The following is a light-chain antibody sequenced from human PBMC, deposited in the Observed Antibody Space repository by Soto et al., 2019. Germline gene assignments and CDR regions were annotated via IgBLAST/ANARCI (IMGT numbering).Light chain of an antibody. CDR1: SSDVGGYNY. CDR3: SSYAGSNNLGV. J-gene: IGLJ2*01. Sequence: QSALTQPPSASGSPGQSVTISCTGTSSDVGGYNYVSWYQQHPGKAPKLMIYEVSKRPSGVPDRFSGSKSGNTASLTVSGLQAEDEADYYCSSYAGSNNLGVFGGGTKLTV. V-gene: IGLV2-8*01. CDR2: EVS.